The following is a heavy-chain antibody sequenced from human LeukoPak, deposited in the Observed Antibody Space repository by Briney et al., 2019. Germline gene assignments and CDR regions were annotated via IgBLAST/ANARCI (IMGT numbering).Heavy chain of an antibody. J-gene: IGHJ5*02. CDR1: GGSISSSSYY. D-gene: IGHD3-3*01. CDR2: INHSGST. V-gene: IGHV4-39*07. CDR3: ARRLRIRFLEWLFRGPFDP. Sequence: SETLSLTCTVSGGSISSSSYYWSWIRQPPGKGLEWIGEINHSGSTNYNPSLKSRVTISVDTSKNQFSLKLSSVTAADTAVYYCARRLRIRFLEWLFRGPFDPWGQGTLVTVSS.